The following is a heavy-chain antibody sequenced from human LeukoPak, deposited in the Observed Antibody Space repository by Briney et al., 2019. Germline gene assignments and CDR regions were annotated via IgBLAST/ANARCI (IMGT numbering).Heavy chain of an antibody. Sequence: GGSLRLSCAASGFTFSSYSMNWVRQAPGKGLEWVSSITSTSSYRYYADSVKGRFTISRDNAKNSLYLQMNSLRAEDTAVYYCARDSSAARLLYWGQGTLVTVSS. V-gene: IGHV3-21*01. D-gene: IGHD6-6*01. J-gene: IGHJ4*02. CDR1: GFTFSSYS. CDR2: ITSTSSYR. CDR3: ARDSSAARLLY.